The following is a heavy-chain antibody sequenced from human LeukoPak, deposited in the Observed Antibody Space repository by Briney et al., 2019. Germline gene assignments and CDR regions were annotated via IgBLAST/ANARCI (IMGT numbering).Heavy chain of an antibody. V-gene: IGHV3-74*01. D-gene: IGHD5-12*01. CDR3: AKDFTGYSDI. J-gene: IGHJ4*02. Sequence: GGSLRLSCAASGFTFSNYDMHWVRQPPGKGLVWVARINPDGDITNYADSVRGRFTISRDNAKNTLYLQMNSLRAEDTAVYYCAKDFTGYSDIWGQGTLVTVSS. CDR2: INPDGDIT. CDR1: GFTFSNYD.